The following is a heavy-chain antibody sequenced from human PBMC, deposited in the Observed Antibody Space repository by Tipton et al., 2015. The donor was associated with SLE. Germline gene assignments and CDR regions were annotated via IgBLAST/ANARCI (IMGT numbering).Heavy chain of an antibody. D-gene: IGHD3-9*01. V-gene: IGHV4-59*12. Sequence: TLSLTCTVSGGSISSYYWSWIRQPPGKGLEWIGYIYYSGSTNYNPSLKSRVTISVDTSKNQFSLKLSSVTAADTAVYYCARGLDILTGSDPGYWGQGTLVTVSS. CDR3: ARGLDILTGSDPGY. CDR1: GGSISSYY. J-gene: IGHJ4*02. CDR2: IYYSGST.